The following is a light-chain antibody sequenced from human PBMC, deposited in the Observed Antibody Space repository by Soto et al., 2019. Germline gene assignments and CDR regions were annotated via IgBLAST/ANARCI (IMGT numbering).Light chain of an antibody. V-gene: IGLV1-44*01. J-gene: IGLJ2*01. Sequence: QSVLTQPPSASGTPGQRVTISCYGSSSNIGSNTVNWYQQLPGTAPKLLIYSNNQRPSGVPDRFSGSKSGTSASLAISGLQSEDEADYYCASWADSLNGVVFGGGTQLTVL. CDR2: SNN. CDR1: SSNIGSNT. CDR3: ASWADSLNGVV.